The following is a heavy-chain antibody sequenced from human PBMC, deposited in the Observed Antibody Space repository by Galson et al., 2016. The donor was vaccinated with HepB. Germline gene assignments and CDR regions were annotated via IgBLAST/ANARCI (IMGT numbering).Heavy chain of an antibody. CDR1: GFSLSGFA. CDR3: ARDEGVQGVIDFLYYYYAMDV. V-gene: IGHV3-30*03. CDR2: TSYDGSHE. Sequence: SLRLSCAASGFSLSGFAMHWVRQAPGKGLEWVAVTSYDGSHEFSDSVKGRFTISRENSKNTVYLQMNSLRAEDTAVYYCARDEGVQGVIDFLYYYYAMDVWGQGTTVTVS. D-gene: IGHD3-10*01. J-gene: IGHJ6*02.